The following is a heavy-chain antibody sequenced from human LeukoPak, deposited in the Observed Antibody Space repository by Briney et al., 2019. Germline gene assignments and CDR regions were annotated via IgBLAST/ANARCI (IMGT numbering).Heavy chain of an antibody. CDR3: ARAGAPNGDYDSTTNWFDP. V-gene: IGHV4-59*01. D-gene: IGHD4-17*01. CDR2: IYYSGST. Sequence: SETLSLTCTVSGGSISSYYWSWIRQSPGKGLEWIGYIYYSGSTNYNPSLKSRVTISVDTSKNQFSLKLSSVTAADTAVYYCARAGAPNGDYDSTTNWFDPWGQGTLVTVSS. CDR1: GGSISSYY. J-gene: IGHJ5*02.